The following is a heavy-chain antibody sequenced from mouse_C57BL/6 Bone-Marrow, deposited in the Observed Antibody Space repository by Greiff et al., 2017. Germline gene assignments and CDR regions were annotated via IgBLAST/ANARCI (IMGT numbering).Heavy chain of an antibody. Sequence: QVQLQQPGAELVRPGTSVKLSCKASGYTFTSYWMHWVKQRPGQGLEWIGVIDPSDSYTNYNQKFKGKATLTVDTSSSTAYMQLSSLTSEDSAVXYCARRLGQGYWGKGTTLTVSS. CDR3: ARRLGQGY. CDR1: GYTFTSYW. V-gene: IGHV1-59*01. J-gene: IGHJ2*01. CDR2: IDPSDSYT. D-gene: IGHD4-1*01.